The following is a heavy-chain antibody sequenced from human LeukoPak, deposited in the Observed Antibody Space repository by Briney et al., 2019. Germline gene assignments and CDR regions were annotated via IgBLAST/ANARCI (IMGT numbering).Heavy chain of an antibody. CDR2: ISSSSSYI. D-gene: IGHD3-22*01. CDR1: GFTFSSYS. J-gene: IGHJ3*02. V-gene: IGHV3-21*01. Sequence: AGGSLRLSCAASGFTFSSYSMNWVRQAPGKGLEWVSSISSSSSYIYYADSVKGRFTISRDNAKNSLYLQMNSLRAEDTAVYYCARGQLLTYYYDSSGYPDAFDIWGQGTMVTVSS. CDR3: ARGQLLTYYYDSSGYPDAFDI.